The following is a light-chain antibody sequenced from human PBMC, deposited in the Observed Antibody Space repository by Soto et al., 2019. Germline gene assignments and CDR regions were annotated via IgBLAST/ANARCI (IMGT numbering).Light chain of an antibody. CDR1: LSVGSNH. Sequence: ETVLTQSPGTLSLSPGERATLSCRASLSVGSNHLAWYQQKPGQAPRLLIYDASSRATGIPDRFSGSGSGTDFTLTISRLEPEDFAVYHCQQFGSSPLTFGGGTKVEIE. CDR2: DAS. V-gene: IGKV3-20*01. CDR3: QQFGSSPLT. J-gene: IGKJ4*01.